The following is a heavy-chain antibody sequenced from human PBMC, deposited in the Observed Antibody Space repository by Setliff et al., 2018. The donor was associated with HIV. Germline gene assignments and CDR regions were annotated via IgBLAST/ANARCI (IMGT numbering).Heavy chain of an antibody. D-gene: IGHD3-10*01. CDR2: AYISESS. Sequence: SETLSLTCNVPGGLISSGSYYWSWVRQPAGKGLEWIGRAYISESSHYNPSLKSRVTISVDTSKDQFSLKLNSVTAADTAVYYCARGRHGLGRDVWGQGTLVTVSS. J-gene: IGHJ4*02. V-gene: IGHV4-61*02. CDR1: GGLISSGSYY. CDR3: ARGRHGLGRDV.